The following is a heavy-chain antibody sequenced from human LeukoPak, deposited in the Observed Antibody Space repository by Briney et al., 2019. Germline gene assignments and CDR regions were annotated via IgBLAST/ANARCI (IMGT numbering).Heavy chain of an antibody. V-gene: IGHV1-18*01. D-gene: IGHD2/OR15-2a*01. CDR2: ISAYNGNT. CDR3: ARDPNIVTGLYYFDY. Sequence: EASVKVSCKASGYTFTSYGISWVRQAPGQGLEWMGWISAYNGNTNYAQKLQGRVTMTTDTSTSTAYMELRSLRSDDTAVYYCARDPNIVTGLYYFDYWGQGTLVTVSS. CDR1: GYTFTSYG. J-gene: IGHJ4*02.